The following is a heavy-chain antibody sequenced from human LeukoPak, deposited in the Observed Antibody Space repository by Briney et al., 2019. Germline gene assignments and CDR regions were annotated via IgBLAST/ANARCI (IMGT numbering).Heavy chain of an antibody. D-gene: IGHD3-16*02. CDR1: GGSISTYY. V-gene: IGHV4-59*08. Sequence: SETQSLTCTVSGGSISTYYWSWIRQPPGKGLEWIGYIYYTGSTSYNPSLKSRVTMSLDASKNQFSLKLSSVTAADTAVYYCARGANLGYYDYVWGSYRYPYYFDYWGQGTLVTVFS. CDR2: IYYTGST. CDR3: ARGANLGYYDYVWGSYRYPYYFDY. J-gene: IGHJ4*02.